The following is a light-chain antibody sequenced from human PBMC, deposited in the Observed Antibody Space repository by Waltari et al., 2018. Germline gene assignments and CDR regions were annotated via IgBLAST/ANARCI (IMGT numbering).Light chain of an antibody. CDR3: QQTYSVLYT. CDR1: QSVSNY. V-gene: IGKV1-39*01. J-gene: IGKJ2*01. Sequence: DIQMTQSPSSLSASVGDSITITCRASQSVSNYLNWYQQKPGKPPKLLIFGSSSLQSAGPSRFSGSGYGTDFTLTISSLQPEDFATYYCQQTYSVLYTFGQGTNLQS. CDR2: GSS.